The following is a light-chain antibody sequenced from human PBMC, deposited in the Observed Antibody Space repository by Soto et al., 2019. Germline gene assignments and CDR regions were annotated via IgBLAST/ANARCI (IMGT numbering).Light chain of an antibody. CDR2: GVT. J-gene: IGLJ1*01. V-gene: IGLV2-14*01. Sequence: QSALTQPASVSGSPGQSITISCTGTSSDVGGYNYVSWYQQHPGIAPKLLIYGVTNRRSGVSPRFSGSKSGNTASLTISGLQAEDEADYHCSSYTSASTLLYLFGTGTKLTVL. CDR1: SSDVGGYNY. CDR3: SSYTSASTLLYL.